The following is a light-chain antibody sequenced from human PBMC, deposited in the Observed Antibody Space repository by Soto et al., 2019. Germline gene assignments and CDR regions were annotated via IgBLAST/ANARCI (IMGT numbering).Light chain of an antibody. Sequence: DVQMTQSPSTLSASIGDRVTITCRASQSISDWLAWFQQKPGKAPKLLIYRASRLESGVPSRFIGSGSGTEFTLTISSLQHDDFATYYCQQYNGFSETFGQGTKVDIK. CDR2: RAS. CDR3: QQYNGFSET. V-gene: IGKV1-5*03. CDR1: QSISDW. J-gene: IGKJ1*01.